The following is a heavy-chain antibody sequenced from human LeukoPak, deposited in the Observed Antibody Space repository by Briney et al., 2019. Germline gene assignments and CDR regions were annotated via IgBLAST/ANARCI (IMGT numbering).Heavy chain of an antibody. CDR2: IFHSGNS. V-gene: IGHV4-38-2*02. Sequence: PSETLSLTCTVSGYSMSSGYYWGWIRQPPGKGLQWIGSIFHSGNSYYNPSLKSRVTISVDTSKNQFSLKLSSVTAADTAVYYCARDREDDYVWGSYREANWFDPWGQGTLVTVSS. D-gene: IGHD3-16*02. CDR3: ARDREDDYVWGSYREANWFDP. CDR1: GYSMSSGYY. J-gene: IGHJ5*02.